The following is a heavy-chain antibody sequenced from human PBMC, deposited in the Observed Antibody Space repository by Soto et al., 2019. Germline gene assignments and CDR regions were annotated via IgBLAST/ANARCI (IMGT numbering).Heavy chain of an antibody. CDR1: GFTFSSYA. CDR3: AKGDYGELVNYFDS. Sequence: EVQLLESGGGLVQPGGSLRLSCAASGFTFSSYAMSWVRQAPGKGLEWVSAISGSGGSTYYADSVKGRFTISRDNSKNTLYLQMNSVRAEDTSVYYCAKGDYGELVNYFDSWGQGTLVTVSS. D-gene: IGHD4-17*01. V-gene: IGHV3-23*01. CDR2: ISGSGGST. J-gene: IGHJ4*02.